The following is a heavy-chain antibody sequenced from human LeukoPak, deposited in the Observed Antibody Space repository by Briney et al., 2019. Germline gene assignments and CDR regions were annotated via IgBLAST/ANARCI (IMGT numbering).Heavy chain of an antibody. CDR3: ARGRYCSGGSCYSYDYYYMDV. D-gene: IGHD2-15*01. CDR2: INHSGST. J-gene: IGHJ6*03. Sequence: SETLSLTCAVYGGSFSGYYWSWIRQPPGKWLEWIGEINHSGSTNYNPSLKSRVTISVDTSKNQFSLKLSSVTAADTAVYACARGRYCSGGSCYSYDYYYMDVWGKGTTVTVSS. CDR1: GGSFSGYY. V-gene: IGHV4-34*01.